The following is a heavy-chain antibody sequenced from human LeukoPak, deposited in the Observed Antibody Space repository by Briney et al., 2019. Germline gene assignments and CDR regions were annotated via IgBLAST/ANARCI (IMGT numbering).Heavy chain of an antibody. CDR3: AKDLYYYDSSGYYEDYYYYGMDV. CDR2: ISYDGSNK. Sequence: PVGSLRLSCAASGFTFSSYGMHWVRQAPGKGLEWVAVISYDGSNKYYADSVKGRFTISRDNPKNTLYLQMNSLRAEDTAVYYCAKDLYYYDSSGYYEDYYYYGMDVWGQGTTVTVSS. CDR1: GFTFSSYG. D-gene: IGHD3-22*01. V-gene: IGHV3-30*18. J-gene: IGHJ6*02.